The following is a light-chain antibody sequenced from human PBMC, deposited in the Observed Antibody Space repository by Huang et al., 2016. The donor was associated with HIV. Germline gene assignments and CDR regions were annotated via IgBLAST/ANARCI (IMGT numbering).Light chain of an antibody. V-gene: IGKV3-20*01. CDR1: PRVSSSS. CDR3: QQYGTSPYT. J-gene: IGKJ2*01. Sequence: EIVLTQSPGTLSLSPGDRGTLSCRASPRVSSSSLAWYQQKPGQAPRLLIYSASSRATGIPDRFSGSGSGSGTDFTLTISRLEPEDFAIYYCQQYGTSPYTFGQGTKLEIK. CDR2: SAS.